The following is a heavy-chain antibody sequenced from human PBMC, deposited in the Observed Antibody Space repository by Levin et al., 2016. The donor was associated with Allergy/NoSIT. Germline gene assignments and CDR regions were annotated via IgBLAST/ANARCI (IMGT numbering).Heavy chain of an antibody. CDR3: ARDRDYDSSNYYYYGMDV. D-gene: IGHD3-3*01. V-gene: IGHV3-48*02. J-gene: IGHJ6*02. Sequence: VRQAPGKGLEWVSYISSSSSTIYYADSVKGRFTISRDNAKNSLYLQMNSLRDEDTAVYYCARDRDYDSSNYYYYGMDVWGQGTTVTVSS. CDR2: ISSSSSTI.